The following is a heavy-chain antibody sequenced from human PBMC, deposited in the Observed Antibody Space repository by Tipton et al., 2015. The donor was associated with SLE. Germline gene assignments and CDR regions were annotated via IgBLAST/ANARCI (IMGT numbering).Heavy chain of an antibody. Sequence: GLVKPSETLSLTCAVYGGSFSGSYWSWIRQPPGKGLEWIGEINHSGSTNYNPSLKSRVTISVDTPKNQFSLKLSSVTAADTAVYYCARGGDIVVVRDAFDIWGQGTMVTVSA. CDR3: ARGGDIVVVRDAFDI. J-gene: IGHJ3*02. V-gene: IGHV4-34*01. CDR2: INHSGST. D-gene: IGHD2-15*01. CDR1: GGSFSGSY.